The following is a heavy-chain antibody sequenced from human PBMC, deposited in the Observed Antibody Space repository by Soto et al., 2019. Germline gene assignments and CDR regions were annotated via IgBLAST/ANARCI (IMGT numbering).Heavy chain of an antibody. Sequence: VKVSCKASGGTFSSYAISWVRQAPGQGLEWMGGIIPIFGTANYAQKFQGRVTITADESTSTAYMGLSSLRSEDTAVYYCARKDDSSGWYFDYWGQGTLVTVSS. CDR2: IIPIFGTA. CDR3: ARKDDSSGWYFDY. V-gene: IGHV1-69*13. D-gene: IGHD6-19*01. CDR1: GGTFSSYA. J-gene: IGHJ4*02.